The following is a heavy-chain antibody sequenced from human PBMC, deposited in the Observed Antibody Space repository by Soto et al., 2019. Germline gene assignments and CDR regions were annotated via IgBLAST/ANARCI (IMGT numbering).Heavy chain of an antibody. CDR3: ARDRIEWSGTSDAFDI. CDR1: GFTFSSYS. J-gene: IGHJ3*02. D-gene: IGHD5-12*01. V-gene: IGHV3-21*01. CDR2: ISSSSSYI. Sequence: GGSLRLSCAASGFTFSSYSMNWVRQAPGKGLEWVSSISSSSSYIYYADSVKGRFTISRDNAKNSLYLQMNSLRAEDTAVYYCARDRIEWSGTSDAFDIWGQGKMVTVSS.